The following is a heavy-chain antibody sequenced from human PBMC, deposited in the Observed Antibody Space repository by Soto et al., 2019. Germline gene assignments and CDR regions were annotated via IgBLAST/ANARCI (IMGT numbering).Heavy chain of an antibody. CDR2: INAGNGNT. CDR1: GYTFPSYA. V-gene: IGHV1-3*01. Sequence: GASLKVSCKASGYTFPSYAMHWVRQATGQRLEWMGWINAGNGNTKYSQKFQGRVTITRDTSASTAYMELSSLRSEDTAVYYCAKSATVPAAIAYWGQGTLVTVS. J-gene: IGHJ4*02. CDR3: AKSATVPAAIAY. D-gene: IGHD2-2*02.